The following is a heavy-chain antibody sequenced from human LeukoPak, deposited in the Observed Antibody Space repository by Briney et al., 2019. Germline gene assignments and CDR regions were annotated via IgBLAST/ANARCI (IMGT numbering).Heavy chain of an antibody. D-gene: IGHD3-3*01. CDR2: ISGSGGST. V-gene: IGHV3-23*01. CDR1: GFTFSSYA. CDR3: AKSTGYDFWSGYYTGNFDY. Sequence: GGSLRLSCAASGFTFSSYAMSWVRQAPGRGLEWVSAISGSGGSTYYADSVKGRFTISRDNSKNTLYLQMNSLRAEDTAVYYCAKSTGYDFWSGYYTGNFDYWGQGTLVTVSS. J-gene: IGHJ4*02.